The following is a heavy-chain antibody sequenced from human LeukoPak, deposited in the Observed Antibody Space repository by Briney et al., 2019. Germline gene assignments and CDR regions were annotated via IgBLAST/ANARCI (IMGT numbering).Heavy chain of an antibody. CDR1: GDSITSGSYY. Sequence: SETLSLTCTVSGDSITSGSYYWSWIRQPPGKGLEWIGYIYYSGSTNYNPSLKSRVTISVDTSKNQFSLKLSSVTAADTAVYYCARDISRGDYGGSTNWFDPWGQGTLVTVSS. V-gene: IGHV4-61*01. D-gene: IGHD4-23*01. CDR3: ARDISRGDYGGSTNWFDP. CDR2: IYYSGST. J-gene: IGHJ5*02.